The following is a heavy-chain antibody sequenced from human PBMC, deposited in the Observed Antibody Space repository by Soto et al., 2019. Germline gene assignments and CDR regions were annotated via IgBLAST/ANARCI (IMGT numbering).Heavy chain of an antibody. D-gene: IGHD3-10*01. CDR3: VGGQYYFDY. CDR1: GFRFTTYG. J-gene: IGHJ4*02. CDR2: ISYDGSNT. V-gene: IGHV3-30*03. Sequence: QVQLVESGGGVVQPGRSLRLSCAASGFRFTTYGMHWVREGPGKGLEWVAVISYDGSNTYYAVSVKGRFTISRDNSKNTLYLQMNSLRPEDTALYYCVGGQYYFDYRGQGTLVTVSS.